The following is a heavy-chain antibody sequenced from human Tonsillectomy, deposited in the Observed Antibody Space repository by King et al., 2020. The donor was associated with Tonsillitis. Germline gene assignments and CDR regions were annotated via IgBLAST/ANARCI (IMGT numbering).Heavy chain of an antibody. CDR1: GGSVSSGSHY. CDR3: ARSIGQQLVGY. CDR2: IYYSGST. J-gene: IGHJ4*02. Sequence: QLQESGPGLVKPSETLSLTCSVSGGSVSSGSHYWSWIRQPPGKGLEWIGYIYYSGSTNYNPSLKSRVTISVDTSKNQFSLKLSSVTAADTAVYYCARSIGQQLVGYWGQGTLVTVSS. D-gene: IGHD6-13*01. V-gene: IGHV4-61*01.